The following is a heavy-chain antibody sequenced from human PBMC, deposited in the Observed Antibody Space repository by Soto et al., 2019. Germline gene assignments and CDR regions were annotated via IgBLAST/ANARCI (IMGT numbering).Heavy chain of an antibody. CDR2: IIPIFGTA. V-gene: IGHV1-69*13. D-gene: IGHD3-9*01. Sequence: ASVKVSCKASGGTFSSYAISWVRQAPGQGLEWMGGIIPIFGTANYAQKFQGRVTITADESTSTAYMELSSLRSEDTAVYYCARYVNFDATYYGMDVWGQGTTVTVSS. CDR1: GGTFSSYA. CDR3: ARYVNFDATYYGMDV. J-gene: IGHJ6*02.